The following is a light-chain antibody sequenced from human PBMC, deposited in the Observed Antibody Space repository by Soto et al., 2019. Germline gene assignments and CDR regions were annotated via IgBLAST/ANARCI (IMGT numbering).Light chain of an antibody. CDR3: QQRSSWHLT. CDR2: DAF. V-gene: IGKV3-11*01. CDR1: QSVGSY. J-gene: IGKJ4*01. Sequence: EIVLTQSPATRSLSPGERATLSCRASQSVGSYFAWYQQKPGQAPRLLIDDAFSSATGIPARFSGSGSGTDFNLTISSLEPVDFAVYVCQQRSSWHLTFGGGTMVEIK.